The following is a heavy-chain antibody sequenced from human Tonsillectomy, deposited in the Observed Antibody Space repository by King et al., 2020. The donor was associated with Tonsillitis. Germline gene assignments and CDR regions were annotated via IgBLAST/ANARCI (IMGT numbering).Heavy chain of an antibody. D-gene: IGHD2-2*01. CDR2: IKQDGSEK. Sequence: VQLVESGGGLVQPGGSLRLSCAASGFTFSSYWMNWVRQAPGEGLEWLANIKQDGSEKDYVDSVKGRFTISRDNAKNSLYLQMNSLRAEDTAVYYCARADVCSSSSCYYYGMDVWGQGTTVTVSS. V-gene: IGHV3-7*03. CDR3: ARADVCSSSSCYYYGMDV. J-gene: IGHJ6*02. CDR1: GFTFSSYW.